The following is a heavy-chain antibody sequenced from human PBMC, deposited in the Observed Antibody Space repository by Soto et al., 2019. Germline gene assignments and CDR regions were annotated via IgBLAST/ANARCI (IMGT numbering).Heavy chain of an antibody. J-gene: IGHJ6*02. CDR1: GGSISSCYW. Sequence: QVQLQESGPGLVKPSGTLSLTCAVSGGSISSCYWWSWVRQPPGKGPEGIGEIYHRGSTNYNTSPKSRVTISVDKSKSQFSLKGSSVTAADTAVYYCARVTGSYYYGMDVWGQGTTVTVSS. CDR2: IYHRGST. CDR3: ARVTGSYYYGMDV. V-gene: IGHV4-4*02.